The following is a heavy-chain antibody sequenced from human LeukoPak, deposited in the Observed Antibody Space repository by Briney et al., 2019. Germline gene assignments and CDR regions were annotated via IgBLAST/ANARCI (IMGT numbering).Heavy chain of an antibody. CDR3: AKDPYGTRYFDY. D-gene: IGHD2-2*01. CDR2: LSGSGYNT. Sequence: GGSLRLSCASSGFTFSSHALSWVRQAPGKGLEWVSSLSGSGYNTYYADSVKGRFTISRDNSKNTVYLQMNSLRAEDTAVYYCAKDPYGTRYFDYWGQGTLVTVSS. V-gene: IGHV3-23*01. J-gene: IGHJ4*02. CDR1: GFTFSSHA.